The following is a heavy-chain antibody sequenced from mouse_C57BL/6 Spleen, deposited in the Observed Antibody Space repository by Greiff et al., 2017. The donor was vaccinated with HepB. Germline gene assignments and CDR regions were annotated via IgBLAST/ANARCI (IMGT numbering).Heavy chain of an antibody. CDR1: GYTFTSYW. CDR3: ARGGITTVPHWYFDV. Sequence: QVQLKQPGAELVRPGSSVKLSCKASGYTFTSYWMDWVKQRPGQGLEWIGNIYPSDSETHYNQKFKDKATLTVDKSSSTAYMQLSSLTSEDSAVYYCARGGITTVPHWYFDVWGTGTTVTVSS. V-gene: IGHV1-61*01. D-gene: IGHD1-1*01. J-gene: IGHJ1*03. CDR2: IYPSDSET.